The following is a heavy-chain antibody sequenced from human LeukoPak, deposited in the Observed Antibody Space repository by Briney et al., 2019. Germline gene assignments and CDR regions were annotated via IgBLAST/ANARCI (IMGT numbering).Heavy chain of an antibody. V-gene: IGHV4-39*01. D-gene: IGHD3-16*01. J-gene: IGHJ3*02. Sequence: SETLSLTCTVSGGSISSRTYYWGWIRQPPGKGLEWIGSIDYSGSTYYNPSLKSRVTISVDTSKNQLSLRLSSVTAADTAVYYCARPRSYDSGAFDIWGQGTMVTVSS. CDR2: IDYSGST. CDR3: ARPRSYDSGAFDI. CDR1: GGSISSRTYY.